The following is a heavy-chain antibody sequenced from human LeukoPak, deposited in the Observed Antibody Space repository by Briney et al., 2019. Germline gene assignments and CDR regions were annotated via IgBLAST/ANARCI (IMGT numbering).Heavy chain of an antibody. D-gene: IGHD6-13*01. Sequence: AASVKVSCKSSGGTFSSYAISWVRQAPGQGLEWMGGIIPIFGTANYAQKFQGRVTITADESTSTAYMELSSLRSEDTAVYYCAREGPGIAAAPHYYYMDVWGKGTTVTVSS. CDR3: AREGPGIAAAPHYYYMDV. V-gene: IGHV1-69*13. CDR2: IIPIFGTA. J-gene: IGHJ6*03. CDR1: GGTFSSYA.